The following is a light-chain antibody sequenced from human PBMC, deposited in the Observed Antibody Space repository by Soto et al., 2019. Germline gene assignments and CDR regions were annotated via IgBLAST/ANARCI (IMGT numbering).Light chain of an antibody. CDR3: HQSYSPPRT. CDR1: QSISSY. J-gene: IGKJ1*01. CDR2: AAS. V-gene: IGKV1-39*01. Sequence: DIQMTQSPSSLSASVGDRVTITCRASQSISSYLNWYQQKPGKAPKLLIYAASSLQGGVPSRFSGSGSGTDFTLTISSLQPEDFATYYCHQSYSPPRTFGQGTKVEIK.